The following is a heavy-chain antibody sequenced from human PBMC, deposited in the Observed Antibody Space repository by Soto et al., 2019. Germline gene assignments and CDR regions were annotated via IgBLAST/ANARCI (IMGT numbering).Heavy chain of an antibody. Sequence: GGSLRLSCAASGFTFSNAWMNWVRQAPGKGLEWVGRIKSKTDGGTTDYAAPVKGRFTISRDDSKNTLYLQMNSLKTEDTAVYYCTALHTGYCSSTSCHGVDYWGQGTLVTVSS. CDR1: GFTFSNAW. CDR3: TALHTGYCSSTSCHGVDY. CDR2: IKSKTDGGTT. J-gene: IGHJ4*02. D-gene: IGHD2-2*01. V-gene: IGHV3-15*07.